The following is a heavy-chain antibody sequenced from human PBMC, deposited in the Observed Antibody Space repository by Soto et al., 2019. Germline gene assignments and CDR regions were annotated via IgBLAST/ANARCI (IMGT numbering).Heavy chain of an antibody. CDR3: ARGGVFFFAAPTNPFDY. D-gene: IGHD3-10*01. CDR1: GYTFTSYG. V-gene: IGHV1-18*01. CDR2: INAYNGNT. J-gene: IGHJ4*02. Sequence: ASVKVSCKASGYTFTSYGISWVRQAPGQGLEWMGWINAYNGNTNYAQKFQGRVTMTTDTSTSTAYMELSSRRSEDTAVYYCARGGVFFFAAPTNPFDYWGQGTLVTVSS.